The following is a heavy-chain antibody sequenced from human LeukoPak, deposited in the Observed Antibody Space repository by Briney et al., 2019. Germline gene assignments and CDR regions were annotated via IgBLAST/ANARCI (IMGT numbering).Heavy chain of an antibody. CDR2: IKYDGSYT. V-gene: IGHV3-74*01. CDR3: VRDGDAYNFDF. Sequence: GGSLRLSCATSGFTLSLAWMHWVRQAPGKGLEWVSRIKYDGSYTNYADSVKGRFTISRDNARNTPSLHMISLRAEDTAVYFCVRDGDAYNFDFWGQRVLVTVSS. CDR1: GFTLSLAW. J-gene: IGHJ4*02. D-gene: IGHD5-24*01.